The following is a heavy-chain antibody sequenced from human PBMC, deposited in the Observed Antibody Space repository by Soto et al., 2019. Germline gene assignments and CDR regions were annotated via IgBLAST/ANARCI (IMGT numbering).Heavy chain of an antibody. CDR2: IFYSGST. D-gene: IGHD3-3*01. CDR1: GGSISSYY. J-gene: IGHJ4*02. Sequence: QVQLQESGPGLVKPSETLSLTCTVSGGSISSYYWSWIRQPPGKGLEWIGYIFYSGSTNYNPSLRSRVTISVDTSKNQFSLRLSSVTAADTAVYFCASATPYYVVDYWGQGTLVTVSS. V-gene: IGHV4-59*01. CDR3: ASATPYYVVDY.